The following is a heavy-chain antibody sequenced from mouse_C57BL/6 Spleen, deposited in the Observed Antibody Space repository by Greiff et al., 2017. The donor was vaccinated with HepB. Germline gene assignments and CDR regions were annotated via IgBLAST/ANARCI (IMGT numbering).Heavy chain of an antibody. CDR3: ARGGNYVRAMDY. D-gene: IGHD2-1*01. Sequence: EVMLVDSGGGLVKPGGSLKLSCAASGFTFSDYGMHWVRQAPEKGLEWVAYISSGSSTIYYADTVKGRFTISRDNAKNTLFLQMTSLRSEDTAMYYCARGGNYVRAMDYWGQGTSVTVSS. CDR2: ISSGSSTI. CDR1: GFTFSDYG. V-gene: IGHV5-17*01. J-gene: IGHJ4*01.